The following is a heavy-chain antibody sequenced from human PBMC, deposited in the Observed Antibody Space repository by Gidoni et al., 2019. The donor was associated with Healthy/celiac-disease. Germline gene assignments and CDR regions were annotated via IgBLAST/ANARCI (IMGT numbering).Heavy chain of an antibody. J-gene: IGHJ5*02. CDR3: AKDGCSSTSCYRGGWFDP. V-gene: IGHV3-9*01. Sequence: EVQLVESGGGLVQPGRSLRLSCAASGFPFDDYAMHWVRQAPGKGLEWVSGISWNSGSIGYADSVKGRFTISRDNAKNSLYLQMNSLRAEDTALYYCAKDGCSSTSCYRGGWFDPWGQGTLVTVSS. D-gene: IGHD2-2*01. CDR1: GFPFDDYA. CDR2: ISWNSGSI.